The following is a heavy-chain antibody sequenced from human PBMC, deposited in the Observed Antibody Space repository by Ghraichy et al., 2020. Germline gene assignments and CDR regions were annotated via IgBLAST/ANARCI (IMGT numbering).Heavy chain of an antibody. CDR3: ARDTYSGSSDPSPNFDF. CDR1: GGTFSNYA. Sequence: SVKVSCTTSGGTFSNYAISWVRQAPGQGLEWMGGIIPRFGTANYAQKFQGRVTITADEFTSTAYIELSSLRSEDTAVYYCARDTYSGSSDPSPNFDFWGQGTLVTVSS. V-gene: IGHV1-69*13. D-gene: IGHD1-26*01. CDR2: IIPRFGTA. J-gene: IGHJ4*02.